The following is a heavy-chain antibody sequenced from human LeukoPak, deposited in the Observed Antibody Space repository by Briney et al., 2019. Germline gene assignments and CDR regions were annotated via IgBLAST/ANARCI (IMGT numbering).Heavy chain of an antibody. CDR2: IYYSGST. Sequence: NPSETLSLTCTVSGGSISSYYWSWIRQPPGKGLEWIGYIYYSGSTNYNPSLKSRVTISLDKSKNQFSLKLSSVTAADTAVYYCARAVYSYFDLWGRGTLVTVSS. V-gene: IGHV4-59*12. J-gene: IGHJ2*01. CDR3: ARAVYSYFDL. CDR1: GGSISSYY.